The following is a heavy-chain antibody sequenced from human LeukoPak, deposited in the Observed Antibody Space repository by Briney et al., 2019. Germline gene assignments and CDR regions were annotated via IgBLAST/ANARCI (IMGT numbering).Heavy chain of an antibody. V-gene: IGHV1-58*01. D-gene: IGHD3-16*02. CDR2: IVVGSGNT. Sequence: GASVKVSCKASGFTFTSSAVQWVRQARGQRLEWIGWIVVGSGNTNYAQKFQERVTITRDMSTSTAYMELSSLRSEDTAVYYCAAEATRYQRFSYWGQGTLVTVSS. CDR1: GFTFTSSA. CDR3: AAEATRYQRFSY. J-gene: IGHJ4*02.